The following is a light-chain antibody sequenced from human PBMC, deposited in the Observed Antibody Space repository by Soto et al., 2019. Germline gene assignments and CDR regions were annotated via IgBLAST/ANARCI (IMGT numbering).Light chain of an antibody. J-gene: IGKJ1*01. Sequence: DTQMTQSPSSLSASVGDRVTITCRASQGSSNYLAWYQQRPGKVPKLLIYASSTLRSGVPSRFSGSGSGTDFTLTLSSLQPEDVATYYCQKYNSAPWTFGQGTKVEIK. CDR2: ASS. CDR1: QGSSNY. CDR3: QKYNSAPWT. V-gene: IGKV1-27*01.